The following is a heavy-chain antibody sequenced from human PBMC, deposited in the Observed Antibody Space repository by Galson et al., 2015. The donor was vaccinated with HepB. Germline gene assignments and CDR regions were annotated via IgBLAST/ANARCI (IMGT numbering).Heavy chain of an antibody. V-gene: IGHV1-24*01. CDR1: GYTLTELS. Sequence: SVKVSCKVSGYTLTELSMHWVRQAPGKGLEWMGGFDPEDGKTIYAQTVKGRVTMTEDTSTDTAYMELSSLRSEDTAVYYCATCGGAMITFGGVIGDVDYWGQVTLVTVSS. CDR2: FDPEDGKT. J-gene: IGHJ4*02. CDR3: ATCGGAMITFGGVIGDVDY. D-gene: IGHD3-16*02.